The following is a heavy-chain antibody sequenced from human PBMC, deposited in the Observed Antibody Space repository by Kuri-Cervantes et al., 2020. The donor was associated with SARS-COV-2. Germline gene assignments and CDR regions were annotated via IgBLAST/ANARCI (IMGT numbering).Heavy chain of an antibody. J-gene: IGHJ4*02. Sequence: GESLKISCAASGFTFSGSAIHWVRQASGKGLEWVGRIRSKPNNYATEYTASVKGRFTISRDDSENTAYLQMNSLKTEDTAVYFCTSGSCSGGRCYYSFDYWGQGTLVTVSS. CDR3: TSGSCSGGRCYYSFDY. D-gene: IGHD2-15*01. V-gene: IGHV3-73*01. CDR2: IRSKPNNYAT. CDR1: GFTFSGSA.